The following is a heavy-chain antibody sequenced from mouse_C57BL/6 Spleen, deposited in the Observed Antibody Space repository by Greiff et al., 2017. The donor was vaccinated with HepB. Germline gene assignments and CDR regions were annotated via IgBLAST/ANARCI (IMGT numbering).Heavy chain of an antibody. CDR2: IWSGGST. J-gene: IGHJ4*01. Sequence: VKLQESGPGLVQPSQSLSITCTVSGFSLTSYGVHWVRQSPGKGLEWLGVIWSGGSTDYNAAFISRLSISKDNSKSQVFFKMNSLQADDTAIYYCARSANWGYAMDYWGQGTSVTVSS. V-gene: IGHV2-2*01. CDR3: ARSANWGYAMDY. D-gene: IGHD4-1*01. CDR1: GFSLTSYG.